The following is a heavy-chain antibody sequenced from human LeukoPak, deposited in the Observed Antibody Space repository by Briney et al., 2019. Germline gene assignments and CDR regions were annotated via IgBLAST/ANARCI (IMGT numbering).Heavy chain of an antibody. D-gene: IGHD3-10*01. J-gene: IGHJ4*02. CDR2: ISERGGST. CDR1: GITLSNYG. V-gene: IGHV3-23*01. CDR3: AKRGIVIRAVIIIGFHKEAYYFDY. Sequence: GGSLRLSCVVSGITLSNYGMSWVRQAPGKGLEWVSGISERGGSTNYADSVKGRFIIPRDTSKNTVCLQMNSLRVEDTAVYFCAKRGIVIRAVIIIGFHKEAYYFDYWGQGILVTVSS.